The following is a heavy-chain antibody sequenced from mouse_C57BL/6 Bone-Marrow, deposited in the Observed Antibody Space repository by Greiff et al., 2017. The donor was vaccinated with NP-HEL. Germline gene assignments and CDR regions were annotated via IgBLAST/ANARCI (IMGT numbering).Heavy chain of an antibody. V-gene: IGHV5-17*01. Sequence: DVKLVESGGGLVKPGGSLKLSCAASGFTFSDYGMHWVRQAPEKGLEWVAYISSGSSTIYYADTVKGRFTISRDNAKNTLFLQMTSLRSEDTAMYYCARTPPYYGYGEIFDYWGQGTTLTVSS. CDR3: ARTPPYYGYGEIFDY. D-gene: IGHD2-9*01. CDR1: GFTFSDYG. CDR2: ISSGSSTI. J-gene: IGHJ2*01.